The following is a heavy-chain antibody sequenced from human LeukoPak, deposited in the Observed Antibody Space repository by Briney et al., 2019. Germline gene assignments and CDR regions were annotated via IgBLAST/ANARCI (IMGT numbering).Heavy chain of an antibody. J-gene: IGHJ3*02. Sequence: SETLSLTYTVSGGSISSNTYFYNWIRQPAGKGLEWIGRIYSSGRTDYNPSLKSRVTISVDTSKNQFSLELISVTAADMAVYYCAMRLVGPGAFGIWGQGTMVTVSS. CDR3: AMRLVGPGAFGI. V-gene: IGHV4-61*02. D-gene: IGHD2-8*02. CDR2: IYSSGRT. CDR1: GGSISSNTYF.